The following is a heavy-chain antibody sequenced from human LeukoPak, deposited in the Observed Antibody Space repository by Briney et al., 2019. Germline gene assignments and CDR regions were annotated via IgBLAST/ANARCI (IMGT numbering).Heavy chain of an antibody. Sequence: GGSLRLSCAASGFNFSDSYMSWIRQTPEKGLEWISYISNSGSSIYYADSVKGRFTMSRDNANNSVYLQMDSLRGDDTAVYYCARRKRAFDFWGQGTLVTLSS. CDR1: GFNFSDSY. J-gene: IGHJ4*02. CDR3: ARRKRAFDF. CDR2: ISNSGSSI. V-gene: IGHV3-11*01.